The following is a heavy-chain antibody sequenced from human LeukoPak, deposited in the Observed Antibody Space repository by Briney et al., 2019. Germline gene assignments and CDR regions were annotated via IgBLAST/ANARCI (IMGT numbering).Heavy chain of an antibody. Sequence: GESLKISCNSSGYIYTSYWIGWVRQMPGKGLEWMGIFYPGDSDTRYSPSFQGQVTISADKSISTAYLQWSSLKASDTAMYYCARHLGGWQLVDYWGQGTLVTVSS. CDR2: FYPGDSDT. D-gene: IGHD6-6*01. V-gene: IGHV5-51*01. J-gene: IGHJ4*02. CDR3: ARHLGGWQLVDY. CDR1: GYIYTSYW.